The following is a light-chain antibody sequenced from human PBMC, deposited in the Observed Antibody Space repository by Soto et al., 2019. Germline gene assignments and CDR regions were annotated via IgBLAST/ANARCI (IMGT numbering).Light chain of an antibody. V-gene: IGKV3-15*01. CDR1: QSVSSN. CDR2: GAS. J-gene: IGKJ1*01. CDR3: QQYNNWPRT. Sequence: EIVLTQSPATLSVSPLEGSRLXCRASQSVSSNLAWYQQKPGQAPRLLIYGASTRATGIPARFSGSGSGTEFTLTISSLQSEDFAVYYCQQYNNWPRTFGQGTKVDI.